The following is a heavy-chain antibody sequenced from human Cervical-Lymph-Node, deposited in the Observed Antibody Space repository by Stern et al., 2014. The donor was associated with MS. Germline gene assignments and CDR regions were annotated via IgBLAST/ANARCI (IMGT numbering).Heavy chain of an antibody. J-gene: IGHJ6*02. V-gene: IGHV3-48*02. D-gene: IGHD3-3*01. Sequence: EVQLEESGGGLVQPGGSLRLSCAASGFTFSSYSMNWVRQAQGKGLEGISYISSSRSTIYYADSVKGRFTISRDNAKNSLYLQMNSLRDEDTAVYYCARANYDFWSGNSSFQRYYYGMDVWGQGTTVTVSS. CDR3: ARANYDFWSGNSSFQRYYYGMDV. CDR1: GFTFSSYS. CDR2: ISSSRSTI.